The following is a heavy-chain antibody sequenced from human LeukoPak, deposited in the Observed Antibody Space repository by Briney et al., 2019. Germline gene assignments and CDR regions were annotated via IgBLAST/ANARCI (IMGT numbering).Heavy chain of an antibody. V-gene: IGHV4-30-4*01. D-gene: IGHD5-12*01. CDR1: GGSISSGDYY. CDR2: IYYSGST. J-gene: IGHJ5*02. Sequence: SETLSRTCTVSGGSISSGDYYWSWIRQPPGKGLEWIGYIYYSGSTYYNPSLKSRVTISVDTSKNQFSLKLSSVTAADTAVYYCARGGIVATRITTWFDPWGQGTLVTVSS. CDR3: ARGGIVATRITTWFDP.